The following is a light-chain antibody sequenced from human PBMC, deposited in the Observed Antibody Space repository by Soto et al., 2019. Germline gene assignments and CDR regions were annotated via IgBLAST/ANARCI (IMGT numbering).Light chain of an antibody. CDR1: GSDVGGYNY. V-gene: IGLV2-14*01. CDR2: AVT. CDR3: SSYTSSSTL. J-gene: IGLJ1*01. Sequence: QSALTQPASVSGSPGQSITISRTGTGSDVGGYNYVSWYQQHPGKAPKLMIYAVTDRPSGVSSRFSGSKSGNTASLTISGLQAEDEADYYCSSYTSSSTLFGTGTKVTVL.